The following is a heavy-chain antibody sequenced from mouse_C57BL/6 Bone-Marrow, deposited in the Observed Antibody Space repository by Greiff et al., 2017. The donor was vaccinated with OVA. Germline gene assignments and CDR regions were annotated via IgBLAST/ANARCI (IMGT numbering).Heavy chain of an antibody. J-gene: IGHJ2*01. CDR3: ARDDGYYGVFDY. V-gene: IGHV7-1*01. CDR2: SRNKANDYTT. D-gene: IGHD2-3*01. Sequence: EVMLVESGGGLVQSGRSLRLSCATSGFTFSDFYMEWVRQAPGKGLEWIAASRNKANDYTTEYSASVKGRFIVSRDTSQSILYLQMNALRAEETAIYYCARDDGYYGVFDYWGQGTTLTVSS. CDR1: GFTFSDFY.